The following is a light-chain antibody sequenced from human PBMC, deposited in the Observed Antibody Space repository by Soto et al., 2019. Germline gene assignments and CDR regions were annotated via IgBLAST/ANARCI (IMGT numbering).Light chain of an antibody. CDR1: SSDVGGYNY. J-gene: IGLJ1*01. CDR2: DVS. Sequence: QSVLTQPRSVSGSPGQSVTISCTGTSSDVGGYNYVSWYQQHPGKAPKLMIYDVSKRPSGVPDRFSGSKSGNTASLTISGLQAEDEADYYCCSYAGSYYVFGTGTKLT. V-gene: IGLV2-11*01. CDR3: CSYAGSYYV.